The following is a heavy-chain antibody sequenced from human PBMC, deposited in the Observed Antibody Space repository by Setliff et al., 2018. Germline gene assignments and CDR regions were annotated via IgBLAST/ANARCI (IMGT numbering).Heavy chain of an antibody. CDR1: GYTFTGYY. J-gene: IGHJ4*02. Sequence: ASVKVSCKASGYTFTGYYMHWVRQAPGQGLEWMGWINPNSGGTNYAQKFQGWVTMTRDTSISTAYMELSSLRFEDTAVYYCARVRYVFWSGSIDYWGQGTLVTVSS. V-gene: IGHV1-2*04. D-gene: IGHD3-3*01. CDR2: INPNSGGT. CDR3: ARVRYVFWSGSIDY.